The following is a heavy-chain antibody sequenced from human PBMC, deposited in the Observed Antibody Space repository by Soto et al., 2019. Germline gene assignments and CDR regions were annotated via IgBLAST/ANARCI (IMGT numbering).Heavy chain of an antibody. CDR3: AKGKANSGYDTLAEYYFDY. Sequence: GGSLRLSCAASGFTFDDYAMHWVRQAPGKGLEWVSGISWNSGSIGYADSVKGRFTISRDNAKNSLYLQMNSLRAEDTALYYCAKGKANSGYDTLAEYYFDYWGQGTLVTVSS. J-gene: IGHJ4*02. V-gene: IGHV3-9*01. CDR2: ISWNSGSI. CDR1: GFTFDDYA. D-gene: IGHD5-12*01.